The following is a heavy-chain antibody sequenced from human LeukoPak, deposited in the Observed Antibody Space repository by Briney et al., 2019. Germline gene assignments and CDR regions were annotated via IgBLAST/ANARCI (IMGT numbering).Heavy chain of an antibody. CDR1: GFTFSSYA. J-gene: IGHJ6*04. V-gene: IGHV3-23*01. CDR2: ISGSGGST. CDR3: AGGNAMDV. Sequence: GGSLRLSCAASGFTFSSYAMSWVRQAPGKGLEWVSAISGSGGSTYYADSVKGRFIISRDNSRNSLYLQMNSLKVEDTAVYFCAGGNAMDVWGKGTAVTV.